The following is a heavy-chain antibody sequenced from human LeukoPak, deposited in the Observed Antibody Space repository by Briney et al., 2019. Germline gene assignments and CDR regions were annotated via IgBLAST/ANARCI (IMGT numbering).Heavy chain of an antibody. CDR1: GFTFSSYG. CDR2: IWYDGSNK. J-gene: IGHJ4*02. CDR3: ARDSEYSSSCHDY. V-gene: IGHV3-33*08. D-gene: IGHD6-13*01. Sequence: SGGSLRLSCAASGFTFSSYGMRWVRQAPGKGLEWVAVIWYDGSNKYYADSVKGRFTISRDNSKNTLYLQMNSLRAEDTAVYYCARDSEYSSSCHDYWGQGTLVTVSS.